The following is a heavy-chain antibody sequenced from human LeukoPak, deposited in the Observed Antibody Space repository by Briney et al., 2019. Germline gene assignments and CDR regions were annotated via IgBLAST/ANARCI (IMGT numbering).Heavy chain of an antibody. J-gene: IGHJ4*02. Sequence: GGSLRLSCAASGFTFSSYAMSWVRQAPGKGLEWVSGISGSGGRTYYADSVKGRFTISRDNSKNTLYLQMNSLRAEDTAIYYCAKDRGNHDVFHFDYWGQGTLVTVSS. CDR3: AKDRGNHDVFHFDY. D-gene: IGHD1-14*01. CDR2: ISGSGGRT. CDR1: GFTFSSYA. V-gene: IGHV3-23*01.